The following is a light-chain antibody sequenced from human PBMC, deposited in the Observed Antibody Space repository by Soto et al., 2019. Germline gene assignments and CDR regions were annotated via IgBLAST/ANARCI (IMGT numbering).Light chain of an antibody. CDR2: GAS. Sequence: EIVMTQSPATLSVSPGERATPSCRASQSVSSNLAWYQQKPGQAPRLLIYGASTRATGIPARFSGSGSGTEFTLTISSLQSEDFAVYYCQQYNNWPLFGQGTKVEIK. V-gene: IGKV3-15*01. J-gene: IGKJ1*01. CDR1: QSVSSN. CDR3: QQYNNWPL.